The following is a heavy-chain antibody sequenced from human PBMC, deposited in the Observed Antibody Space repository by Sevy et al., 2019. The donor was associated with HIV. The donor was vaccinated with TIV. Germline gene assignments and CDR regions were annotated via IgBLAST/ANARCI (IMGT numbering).Heavy chain of an antibody. J-gene: IGHJ6*03. CDR2: IYYSGST. V-gene: IGHV4-59*01. D-gene: IGHD6-13*01. CDR1: GGSISSYY. CDR3: ERWNSSWQTSYYYYSLVV. Sequence: SETLSLTCTVSGGSISSYYWSWIRQPPGKGLEWIGYIYYSGSTNYNPSLKSRVTISVDTSKNQFSLKLSSVTAADTAVYYCERWNSSWQTSYYYYSLVVWGKGTTVTVSS.